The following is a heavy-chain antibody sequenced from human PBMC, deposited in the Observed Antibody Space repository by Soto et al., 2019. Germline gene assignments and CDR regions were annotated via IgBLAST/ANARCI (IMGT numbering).Heavy chain of an antibody. Sequence: PGGSLRLSCAASGFTFGDYYMSWIRQAPGKGLEWVSYISSSSSYTNYADSVKGRFTISRDNAKNSLYLQMNSLRAEDTAVYYCARCYYDSSGYHDAFDIWGQGTIVTVSS. V-gene: IGHV3-11*06. J-gene: IGHJ3*02. CDR2: ISSSSSYT. D-gene: IGHD3-22*01. CDR3: ARCYYDSSGYHDAFDI. CDR1: GFTFGDYY.